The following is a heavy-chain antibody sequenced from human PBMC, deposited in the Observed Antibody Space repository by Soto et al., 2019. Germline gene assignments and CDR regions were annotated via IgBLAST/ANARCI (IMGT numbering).Heavy chain of an antibody. Sequence: VDSLKISCKGSGYSFTSYWIGWVRQMPGKGLEWMGIIYPGDSDTRYSPSFQGQVTISADKSISTAYLQWSSLKASDTAMYYCARRGGGYYYDSSGRPVGYWGQVTLVTFSS. CDR1: GYSFTSYW. CDR2: IYPGDSDT. D-gene: IGHD3-22*01. J-gene: IGHJ4*02. CDR3: ARRGGGYYYDSSGRPVGY. V-gene: IGHV5-51*01.